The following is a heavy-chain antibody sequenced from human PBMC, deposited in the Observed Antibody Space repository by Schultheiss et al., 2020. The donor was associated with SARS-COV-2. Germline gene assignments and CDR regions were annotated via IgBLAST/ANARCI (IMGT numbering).Heavy chain of an antibody. CDR2: IIPILGIA. Sequence: SVKVSCKASGGTFSSYTISWVRQAPGQGLEWMGRIIPILGIANYAQKFQGRVTITADKSTSTAYMELSSLRSEDTAVYYCARVPYDFWSGYYLSQEGSPGFDPWGQGTLVTVSS. V-gene: IGHV1-69*02. CDR3: ARVPYDFWSGYYLSQEGSPGFDP. J-gene: IGHJ5*02. D-gene: IGHD3-3*01. CDR1: GGTFSSYT.